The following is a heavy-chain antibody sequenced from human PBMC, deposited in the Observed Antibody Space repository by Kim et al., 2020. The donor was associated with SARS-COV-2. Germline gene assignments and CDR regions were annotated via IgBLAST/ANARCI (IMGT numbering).Heavy chain of an antibody. J-gene: IGHJ4*02. D-gene: IGHD3-22*01. CDR3: ARDTPYDSSGYHLDY. V-gene: IGHV3-11*06. Sequence: DSLKGRLTISRDNDKNSLYLQTKSLRAEDTAVYYCARDTPYDSSGYHLDYWGQGTLVTVSS.